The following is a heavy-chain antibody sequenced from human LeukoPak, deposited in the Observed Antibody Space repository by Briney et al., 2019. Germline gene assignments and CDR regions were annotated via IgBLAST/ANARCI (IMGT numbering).Heavy chain of an antibody. CDR3: ARDVLGLQWDLNHDAFDI. J-gene: IGHJ3*02. V-gene: IGHV1-69*05. CDR2: IIPIFGTA. Sequence: SVKVSCKASGGTFSSYAISWVRQAPGQGLEWMGRIIPIFGTANYAQKFQGRVTITTDKSTSTAYMELSSLRSEDTAVYYCARDVLGLQWDLNHDAFDIWGQGTMVTVSS. D-gene: IGHD1-26*01. CDR1: GGTFSSYA.